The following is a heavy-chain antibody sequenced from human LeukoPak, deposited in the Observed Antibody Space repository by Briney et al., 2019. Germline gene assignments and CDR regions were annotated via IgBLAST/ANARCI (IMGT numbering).Heavy chain of an antibody. D-gene: IGHD2-15*01. Sequence: GGSLRLSCAASGFSFTNYWMTWVRQAPGKGLEWVASIKQDGSEKYYVDSLKDRFAISRDNAKTSLYLQMNSLRVEDTAVYYRARVPGRVDAADLWGQGTMVTVSS. V-gene: IGHV3-7*01. CDR1: GFSFTNYW. J-gene: IGHJ3*01. CDR2: IKQDGSEK. CDR3: ARVPGRVDAADL.